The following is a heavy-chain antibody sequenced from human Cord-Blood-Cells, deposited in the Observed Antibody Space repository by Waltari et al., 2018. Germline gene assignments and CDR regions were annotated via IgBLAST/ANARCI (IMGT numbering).Heavy chain of an antibody. CDR2: IYYSGST. V-gene: IGHV4-39*07. D-gene: IGHD1-26*01. CDR3: ASSSIVGATHAFDI. J-gene: IGHJ3*02. Sequence: QLQLQESGPGLVKPSETLSLTCTVSGGSISSSSYYWGWIRQPPGKGLEWIGSIYYSGSTYVNPALKSRVTISVDTSKNQFSLKLSSVTAADTAVYYCASSSIVGATHAFDIWGQGTMVTVSS. CDR1: GGSISSSSYY.